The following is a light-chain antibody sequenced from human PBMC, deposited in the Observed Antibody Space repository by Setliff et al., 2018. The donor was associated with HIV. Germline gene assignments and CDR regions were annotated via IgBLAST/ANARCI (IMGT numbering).Light chain of an antibody. CDR2: RNN. Sequence: QSVLTQPPSVSGTPGQRVTISCSGSSSNIGSNTVNWYQQLPGTAPKLVIYRNNQRPSGVPDRFSGSKSGTSASLAISGLQSEDEADYYCAAWDDSLNGVVFGGGTKVTVL. CDR1: SSNIGSNT. CDR3: AAWDDSLNGVV. J-gene: IGLJ2*01. V-gene: IGLV1-44*01.